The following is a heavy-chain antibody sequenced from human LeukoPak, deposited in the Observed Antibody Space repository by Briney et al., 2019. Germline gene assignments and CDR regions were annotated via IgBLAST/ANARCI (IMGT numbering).Heavy chain of an antibody. J-gene: IGHJ4*02. V-gene: IGHV3-74*01. CDR1: GFTFSSYW. D-gene: IGHD3-3*01. CDR3: AKDTGYYDFWSGYRNYYFDY. Sequence: GGSLRLSCAASGFTFSSYWMHWVRQAPGKGLVWVSRINSDGSSTSYADSVKGRFTISRDNSKNTLYLQMNSLRAEDTAVYYCAKDTGYYDFWSGYRNYYFDYWGQGTLVTVSS. CDR2: INSDGSST.